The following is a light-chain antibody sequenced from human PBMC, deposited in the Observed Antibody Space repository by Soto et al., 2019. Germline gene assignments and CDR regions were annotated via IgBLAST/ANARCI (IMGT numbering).Light chain of an antibody. CDR2: DAS. Sequence: EIVMTQSPATLSVSPGERATLSCRASQSVSSNLAWYQQKPGQAPRLLIYDASTRANGSPARFSGSGSGTESPLPICGLQSEDSAVYYCQQCSRDPFPVTFGGGTKAEIK. J-gene: IGKJ4*01. CDR3: QQCSRDPFPVT. V-gene: IGKV3-15*01. CDR1: QSVSSN.